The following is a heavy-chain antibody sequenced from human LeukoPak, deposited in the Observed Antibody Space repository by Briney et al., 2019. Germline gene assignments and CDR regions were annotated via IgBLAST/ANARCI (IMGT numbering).Heavy chain of an antibody. CDR1: GFTFSNYS. Sequence: GGSLRLSCAASGFTFSNYSMNWVRQAPGKGLEWVSYISSSSSTIYYADSVRGRFTISRDNAKNSLYLQMNSLRAEDTAVYYCARGGYDILTGYYTFFDYWGQGTLVTVSS. D-gene: IGHD3-9*01. J-gene: IGHJ4*02. CDR2: ISSSSSTI. CDR3: ARGGYDILTGYYTFFDY. V-gene: IGHV3-48*01.